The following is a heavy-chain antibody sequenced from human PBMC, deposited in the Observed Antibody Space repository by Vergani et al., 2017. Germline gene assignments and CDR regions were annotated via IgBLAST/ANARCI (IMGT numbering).Heavy chain of an antibody. Sequence: QVQLVQSGVEVKKPGASVKVSCKVPGYTFTSNYMHWVRQAPGQGFEWMGIINPSGGSTSYAQKFKGRVTMTRDTSTSTVYMRLSSLRSEDTAVYYCARSDYGDYYGMDVWGQGTTVTVSS. CDR1: GYTFTSNY. CDR2: INPSGGST. J-gene: IGHJ6*02. V-gene: IGHV1-46*03. D-gene: IGHD4-17*01. CDR3: ARSDYGDYYGMDV.